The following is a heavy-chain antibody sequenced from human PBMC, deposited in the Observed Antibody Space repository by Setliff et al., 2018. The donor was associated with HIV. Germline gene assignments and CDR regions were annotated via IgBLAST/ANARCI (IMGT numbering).Heavy chain of an antibody. V-gene: IGHV3-30*02. CDR2: IRYDGSNQ. Sequence: GGSLRLSCAASGFTFSTYGMQWVRQAPGKGLEWVAFIRYDGSNQYYADSVKGRFTISRDNSKNTLFLQLNSLRVGDTAVYYCAKSCDVPSKPGPYYYSMDVWGKGTTVTVSS. J-gene: IGHJ6*03. CDR3: AKSCDVPSKPGPYYYSMDV. D-gene: IGHD2-2*01. CDR1: GFTFSTYG.